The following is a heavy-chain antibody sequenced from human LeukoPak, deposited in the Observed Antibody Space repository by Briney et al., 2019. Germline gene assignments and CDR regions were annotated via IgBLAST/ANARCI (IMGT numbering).Heavy chain of an antibody. D-gene: IGHD5-18*01. CDR2: INPSGGST. Sequence: ASVKVSCKASGYTFTSYYMHWVRQAPGQGLEWMGIINPSGGSTSYAQKFQGRVTMTRDTSTSTVHMELSSLRSEDTAVYYCARAHQGDTAMVNRYYFDYWGQGTLVTVSS. J-gene: IGHJ4*02. CDR3: ARAHQGDTAMVNRYYFDY. CDR1: GYTFTSYY. V-gene: IGHV1-46*01.